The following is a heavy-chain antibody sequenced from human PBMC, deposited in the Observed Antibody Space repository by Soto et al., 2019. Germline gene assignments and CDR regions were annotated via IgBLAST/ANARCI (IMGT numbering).Heavy chain of an antibody. J-gene: IGHJ4*02. Sequence: QITLKESGPTLVKPTQTLTLTCSFSGFSLSTTGVGVGWIRQPPGKALEWLGFAYWDDDNRYSPSLKNRLTINXDTXGXRVLLTITNTDPADTATYFCAHRRGGYNWDDAHFDYWGQGTLVTVSS. CDR1: GFSLSTTGVG. V-gene: IGHV2-5*02. CDR3: AHRRGGYNWDDAHFDY. CDR2: AYWDDDN. D-gene: IGHD1-20*01.